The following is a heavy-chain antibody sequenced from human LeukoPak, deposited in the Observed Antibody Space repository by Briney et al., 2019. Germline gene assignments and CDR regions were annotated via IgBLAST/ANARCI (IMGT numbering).Heavy chain of an antibody. V-gene: IGHV3-23*01. J-gene: IGHJ4*02. CDR3: AISKVVVAAVYFDY. CDR1: GFTFSSYG. D-gene: IGHD2-15*01. Sequence: GGSLRLSCAASGFTFSSYGMSWVRQAPGKGLEWVSAISGSGGSTYYADSVKGRFTISRDNSKNTLYLQMNSLRAEDTAVYYCAISKVVVAAVYFDYWGQGTLVTVSS. CDR2: ISGSGGST.